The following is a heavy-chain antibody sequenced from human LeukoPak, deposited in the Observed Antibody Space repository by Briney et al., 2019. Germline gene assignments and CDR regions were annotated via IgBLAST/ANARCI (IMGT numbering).Heavy chain of an antibody. CDR1: GYTFTGYY. CDR2: INPNSGGT. V-gene: IGHV1-2*04. CDR3: ARGHCSSTSCQADAFDI. D-gene: IGHD2-2*01. J-gene: IGHJ3*02. Sequence: ASVKVSCKASGYTFTGYYMHWVRQAPGQGLEWMGWINPNSGGTNYAQKFQGWVTMTRDMSISTACMELSRLRSDDTAVYYCARGHCSSTSCQADAFDIWGQGTMVTVSS.